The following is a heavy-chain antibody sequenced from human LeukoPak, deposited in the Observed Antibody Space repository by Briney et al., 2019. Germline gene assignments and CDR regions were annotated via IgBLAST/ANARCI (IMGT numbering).Heavy chain of an antibody. J-gene: IGHJ4*02. D-gene: IGHD6-19*01. Sequence: EASVKVSCKASGYTFTGYYMHWVRQAPGQGLEWMGWINPNSGNTGYAQKFQGRVTMTRNTSISTAYVELSSLRSDDTAVYYCARRSAVALDYWGQGTLVTVSS. CDR3: ARRSAVALDY. CDR2: INPNSGNT. CDR1: GYTFTGYY. V-gene: IGHV1-8*02.